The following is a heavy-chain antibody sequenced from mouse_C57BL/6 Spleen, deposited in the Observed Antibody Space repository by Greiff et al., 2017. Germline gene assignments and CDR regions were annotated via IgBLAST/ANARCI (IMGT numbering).Heavy chain of an antibody. CDR2: ISSGSSTI. CDR1: GFTFSDYG. V-gene: IGHV5-17*01. CDR3: ARGAAQNWFAY. D-gene: IGHD3-2*02. J-gene: IGHJ3*01. Sequence: EVKLVESGGGLVKPGGSLKLFCAASGFTFSDYGMHWVRQAPEKGLEWVAYISSGSSTIYYADTVKGRFTISRDNAKNTLFLQMTSLRSEDTAMYYCARGAAQNWFAYWGQGTLVTVSA.